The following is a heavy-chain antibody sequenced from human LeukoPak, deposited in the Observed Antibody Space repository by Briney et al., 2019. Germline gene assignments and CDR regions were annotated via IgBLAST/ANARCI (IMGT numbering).Heavy chain of an antibody. CDR2: IYTSGST. CDR3: ARATYYDFWSGPTDAFDI. J-gene: IGHJ3*02. CDR1: GGSISSYY. Sequence: SETQSLTCTVPGGSISSYYWSWIRQPAGKGPEWIGRIYTSGSTNYNPSLKSRVAMSVDTSKNQFSLKLSSVTAADTAVYYCARATYYDFWSGPTDAFDIWGQGTMVTVSS. V-gene: IGHV4-4*07. D-gene: IGHD3-3*01.